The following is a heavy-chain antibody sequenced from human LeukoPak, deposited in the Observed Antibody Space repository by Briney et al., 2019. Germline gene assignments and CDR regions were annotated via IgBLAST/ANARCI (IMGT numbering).Heavy chain of an antibody. Sequence: GGSLRLSCAASGFTVSGHYWSWVRQAPGKGLEWGSLINSGGTTYYADSVKGRFTISRDDSKNTLYLQMNSLRAEDTAVYHCARNKGVYGSGSYDNWGQGTLVTVSS. CDR1: GFTVSGHY. V-gene: IGHV3-53*01. D-gene: IGHD3-10*01. J-gene: IGHJ4*02. CDR3: ARNKGVYGSGSYDN. CDR2: INSGGTT.